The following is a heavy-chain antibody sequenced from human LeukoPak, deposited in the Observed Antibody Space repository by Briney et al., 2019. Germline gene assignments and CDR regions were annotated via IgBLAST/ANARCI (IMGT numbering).Heavy chain of an antibody. CDR3: ARGWLVRGVKFDY. D-gene: IGHD3-10*01. CDR1: GYSISSTYY. V-gene: IGHV4-38-2*02. J-gene: IGHJ4*02. Sequence: PSGTLSLTCSVSGYSISSTYYWDWIRQPPGKGLQWIGSIYHSGSTYYNPSLKSRVTISVDTSKNQFSLKLSSVTAADTAVYYCARGWLVRGVKFDYWGQGTLVTVSS. CDR2: IYHSGST.